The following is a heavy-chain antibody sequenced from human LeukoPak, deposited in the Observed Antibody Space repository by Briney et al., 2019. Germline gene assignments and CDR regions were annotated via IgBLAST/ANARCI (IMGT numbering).Heavy chain of an antibody. CDR1: GFTFHFCS. V-gene: IGHV3-48*02. CDR2: ISSRSSTI. CDR3: ARGEDY. J-gene: IGHJ4*02. Sequence: GGSLRLSCAASGFTFHFCSMTWVRQAPGKGLEWVSYISSRSSTIYYTDSVKGRFTVSRDSAKNSLNLQMNSLRDEDTAVYYCARGEDYWGQGTLVTVSS.